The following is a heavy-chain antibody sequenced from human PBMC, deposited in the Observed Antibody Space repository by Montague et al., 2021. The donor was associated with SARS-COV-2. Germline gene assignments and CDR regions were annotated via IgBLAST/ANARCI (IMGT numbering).Heavy chain of an antibody. V-gene: IGHV4-61*02. J-gene: IGHJ4*02. CDR3: VGDAYNPLNGN. CDR2: IYVTGSI. CDR1: GGAINSGAFY. Sequence: TLSLTCTVSGGAINSGAFYWCWIRQPAGNGLEWIGRIYVTGSIRYSSSLESRVTMSIDTAKGQFSLKLSTVTTANTGVYYCVGDAYNPLNGNWGQGTLGAVTS. D-gene: IGHD2-21*01.